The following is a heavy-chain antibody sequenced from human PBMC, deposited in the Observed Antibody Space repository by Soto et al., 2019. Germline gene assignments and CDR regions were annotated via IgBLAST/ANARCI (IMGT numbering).Heavy chain of an antibody. CDR1: GGTFSSYA. D-gene: IGHD4-17*01. CDR3: ARTVTTGVRYYYYGMDV. J-gene: IGHJ6*02. CDR2: IIPIFGTA. V-gene: IGHV1-69*01. Sequence: QVQLVQSGAEVKKPGSSVKVSCKASGGTFSSYAISWVRQAPGQGLEWMGGIIPIFGTANYEQKFQGRVTITADESTSTAYMELSSLRSEDTAVYYCARTVTTGVRYYYYGMDVWGQGTTVTVSS.